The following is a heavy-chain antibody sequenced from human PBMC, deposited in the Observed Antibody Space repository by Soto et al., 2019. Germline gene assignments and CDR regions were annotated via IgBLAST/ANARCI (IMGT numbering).Heavy chain of an antibody. J-gene: IGHJ4*02. CDR2: IHHSGTT. Sequence: QVQLQESGPGLVKSSGTLSLTCAVSSGSISSSSWYSWVRQPPGKGLEWIGEIHHSGTTYCNPALESRLSISLDAPRNQFSLRLSSVTAADTAVYYCAGQGDRSYTWPYRGQGTLVTVSS. D-gene: IGHD3-16*02. V-gene: IGHV4-4*02. CDR3: AGQGDRSYTWPY. CDR1: SGSISSSSW.